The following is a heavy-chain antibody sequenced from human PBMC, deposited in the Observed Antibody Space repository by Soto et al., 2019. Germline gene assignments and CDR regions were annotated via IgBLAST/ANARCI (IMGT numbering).Heavy chain of an antibody. CDR1: GFTVSSYG. Sequence: PGGSLKLSCAASGFTVSSYGVHWVRQAPGKGLEWVAVIWYDGSNKYYADSVKGRFTISRDNSKNTLYLQMNSLRAEDTAVYYCARDPGDFWSGDYYYYYYMDVWDKGTTVTVSS. J-gene: IGHJ6*03. V-gene: IGHV3-33*01. CDR2: IWYDGSNK. CDR3: ARDPGDFWSGDYYYYYYMDV. D-gene: IGHD3-3*01.